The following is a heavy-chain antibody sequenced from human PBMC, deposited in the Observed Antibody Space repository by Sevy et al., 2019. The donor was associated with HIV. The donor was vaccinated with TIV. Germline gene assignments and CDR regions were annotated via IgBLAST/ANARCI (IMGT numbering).Heavy chain of an antibody. CDR3: AREGCSRPHDY. CDR1: GFAFYEYS. CDR2: LSFGCGKI. V-gene: IGHV3-23*01. J-gene: IGHJ4*02. D-gene: IGHD2-8*01. Sequence: GGSLRLSCAASGFAFYEYSMSWIRQAPGKGLEWVATLSFGCGKINYADSVKGRFTISIENSKNSFYLQMDNLRVEDTALYYCAREGCSRPHDYWGQGTRVTVSS.